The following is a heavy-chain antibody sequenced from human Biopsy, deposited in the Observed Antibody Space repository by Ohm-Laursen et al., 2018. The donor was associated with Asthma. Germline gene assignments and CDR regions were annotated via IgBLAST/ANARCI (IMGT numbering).Heavy chain of an antibody. Sequence: SLRLSCAASGFTFDDYAMHWVRQAPGKGLEWVSSISWNSGSIGYADSVKGRFTISRDNAKNSLYPQMNSLRAEDTALYYCAKGEWELLEANFDYWGQGTLVTVSS. J-gene: IGHJ4*02. V-gene: IGHV3-9*01. CDR3: AKGEWELLEANFDY. CDR2: ISWNSGSI. CDR1: GFTFDDYA. D-gene: IGHD1-26*01.